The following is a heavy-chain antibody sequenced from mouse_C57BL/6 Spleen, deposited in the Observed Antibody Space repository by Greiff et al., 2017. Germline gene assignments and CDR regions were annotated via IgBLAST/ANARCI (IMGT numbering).Heavy chain of an antibody. Sequence: EVQGVESGGGLVKPGGSLKLSCAASGFTFSSYAMSWVRQTPEKRLEWVATISDGGSYTYYPDNVKGRFTISRDNDKNNLYLQMSHLKSEDAAMYYCAREGSSGYVGAMDYWGQGTSVTVSS. V-gene: IGHV5-4*01. CDR2: ISDGGSYT. CDR1: GFTFSSYA. J-gene: IGHJ4*01. CDR3: AREGSSGYVGAMDY. D-gene: IGHD3-2*02.